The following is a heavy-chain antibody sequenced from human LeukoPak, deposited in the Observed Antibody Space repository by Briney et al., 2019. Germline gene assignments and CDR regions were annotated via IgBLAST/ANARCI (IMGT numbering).Heavy chain of an antibody. CDR3: ARARARDSSGWYVRELAFDI. D-gene: IGHD6-19*01. Sequence: SETLSLTCTVSGGSISSSSYYWGWIRQPPGKGLEWIGSIYYSGSTYYNPSLKSRVTISVDTSKNQFSLKLSSVTAADTAVYYCARARARDSSGWYVRELAFDIWGQGTMVTVSS. CDR2: IYYSGST. J-gene: IGHJ3*02. V-gene: IGHV4-39*07. CDR1: GGSISSSSYY.